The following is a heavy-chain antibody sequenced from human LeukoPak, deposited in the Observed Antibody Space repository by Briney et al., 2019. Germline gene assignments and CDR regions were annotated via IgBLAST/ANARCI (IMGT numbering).Heavy chain of an antibody. Sequence: SGTLSLTCAVSGGSISSSNWWSWVRQPPGKGLEWIGEIYHSGSTNYNPSLKSRVTISVDKSKNQFSLKLSSVTAADTAVYYCARRGIAARRYYFDYWGQGTLVTVSS. CDR2: IYHSGST. CDR1: GGSISSSNW. V-gene: IGHV4-4*02. CDR3: ARRGIAARRYYFDY. D-gene: IGHD6-6*01. J-gene: IGHJ4*02.